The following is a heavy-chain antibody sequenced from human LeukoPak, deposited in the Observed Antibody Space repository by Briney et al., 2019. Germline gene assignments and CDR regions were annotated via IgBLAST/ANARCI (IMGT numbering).Heavy chain of an antibody. J-gene: IGHJ6*03. CDR2: IIPIFGTA. CDR3: ASASMSSPTGNYYYYYYMDV. Sequence: GASVKVSCKASGYTFTGYYMHWVRQAPGQGLEWMGGIIPIFGTANYAQKFQGRVTITADKSTSTAYMELSSLRSEDTAVYYCASASMSSPTGNYYYYYYMDVWGRGTTVTVSS. V-gene: IGHV1-69*06. CDR1: GYTFTGYY. D-gene: IGHD1-1*01.